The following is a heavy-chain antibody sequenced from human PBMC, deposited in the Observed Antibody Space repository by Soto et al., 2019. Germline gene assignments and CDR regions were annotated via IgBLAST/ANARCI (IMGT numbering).Heavy chain of an antibody. CDR3: AREIAAADHFDY. Sequence: SETLSLTCTVSGGSISSGDYYWSWIRQPPGKGLEWIGYIYYSGSTYYNPSLKSRVTISVDTSKNQFSLKLSSVTAADTAVYYCAREIAAADHFDYWGQGTLVTVSS. D-gene: IGHD6-13*01. V-gene: IGHV4-30-4*01. CDR2: IYYSGST. CDR1: GGSISSGDYY. J-gene: IGHJ4*02.